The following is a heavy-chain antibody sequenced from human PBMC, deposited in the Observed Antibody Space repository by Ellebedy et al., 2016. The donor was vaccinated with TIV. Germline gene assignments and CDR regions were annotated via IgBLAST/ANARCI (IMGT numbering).Heavy chain of an antibody. CDR1: GDSVSSNSAA. J-gene: IGHJ6*03. V-gene: IGHV6-1*01. Sequence: SQTLSLTXAISGDSVSSNSAAWNWIRQSPSRGLEWLGRTYYRSKWYNDYAVSVKSRITINPDTSKNQFSLQLNSVTPEDTAVYYCARGYIVVVPAAIRYYYYYYMDVWGKGTTVTVSS. D-gene: IGHD2-2*01. CDR3: ARGYIVVVPAAIRYYYYYYMDV. CDR2: TYYRSKWYN.